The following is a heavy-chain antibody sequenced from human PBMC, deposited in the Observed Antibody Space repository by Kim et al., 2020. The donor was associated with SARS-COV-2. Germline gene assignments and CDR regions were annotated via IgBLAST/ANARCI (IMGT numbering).Heavy chain of an antibody. J-gene: IGHJ2*01. V-gene: IGHV4-59*01. D-gene: IGHD5-12*01. Sequence: KSRVTISVAPSKNQFSLKLSSVTAADTAVYYCARDPRGWLQPTDYWYFDLWGRGTLVTVSS. CDR3: ARDPRGWLQPTDYWYFDL.